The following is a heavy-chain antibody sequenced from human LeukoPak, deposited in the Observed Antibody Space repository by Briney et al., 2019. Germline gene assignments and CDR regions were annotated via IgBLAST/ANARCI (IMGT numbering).Heavy chain of an antibody. CDR3: ARDGYICGTDY. CDR1: GDSISSYY. D-gene: IGHD5-18*01. J-gene: IGHJ4*02. Sequence: SETLSLTCTVSGDSISSYYWSWIRQPPGKGLEWIGYIYYSGSTNYNPSLKSRVTISVDTSKNQFSPKLSSVTAADTAVYYCARDGYICGTDYWGQGTLVTVSS. V-gene: IGHV4-59*01. CDR2: IYYSGST.